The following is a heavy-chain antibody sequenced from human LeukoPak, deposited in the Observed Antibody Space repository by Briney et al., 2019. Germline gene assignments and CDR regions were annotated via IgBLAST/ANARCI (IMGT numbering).Heavy chain of an antibody. J-gene: IGHJ4*02. V-gene: IGHV4-4*07. D-gene: IGHD7-27*01. CDR2: IYTSGST. Sequence: SETLSLICTVSGGSISSYYWSWIRQPAGKGLEWIGRIYTSGSTNYNPSLKSRGTMSVDTSKTQSSLKLSSVTAADTAVYYCAGRDWGNTDYWGQGTLVTVSS. CDR3: AGRDWGNTDY. CDR1: GGSISSYY.